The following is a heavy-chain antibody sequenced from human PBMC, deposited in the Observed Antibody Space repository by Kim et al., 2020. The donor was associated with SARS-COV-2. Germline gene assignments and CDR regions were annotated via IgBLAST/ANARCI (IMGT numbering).Heavy chain of an antibody. D-gene: IGHD6-19*01. V-gene: IGHV3-53*01. Sequence: GGSLRLSCAASGFTVSSNYMSWVRQAPGKGLEWVSVIYSGGSTYYADSVKGRFTISRDNSKNTLYLQMNSLRAEDTAVYYCASHLLSTGWYYFDYWGQGTLVTVTS. J-gene: IGHJ4*02. CDR3: ASHLLSTGWYYFDY. CDR1: GFTVSSNY. CDR2: IYSGGST.